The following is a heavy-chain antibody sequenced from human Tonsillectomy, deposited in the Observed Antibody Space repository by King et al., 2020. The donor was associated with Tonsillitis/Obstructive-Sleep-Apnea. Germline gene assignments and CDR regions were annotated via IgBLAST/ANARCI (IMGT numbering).Heavy chain of an antibody. CDR1: GFSVSSNY. Sequence: VQLVESGGGLVQPGGSLRLSCAASGFSVSSNYMSWVRQAPGKGLEWVSVIYSGSRTYYPDTVKGRFTISRDNSKNTLYLQMNSLRAEDMAVYYCARGIAVADFYFDYWGQGTLVTVSS. J-gene: IGHJ4*02. CDR3: ARGIAVADFYFDY. D-gene: IGHD6-19*01. V-gene: IGHV3-66*01. CDR2: IYSGSRT.